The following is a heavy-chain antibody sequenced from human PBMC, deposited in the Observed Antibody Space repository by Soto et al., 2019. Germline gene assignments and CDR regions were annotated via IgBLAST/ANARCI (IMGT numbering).Heavy chain of an antibody. J-gene: IGHJ4*02. D-gene: IGHD3-22*01. CDR1: GGSISSYY. CDR2: IYYSGST. CDR3: ARAVPPHNYYDSSGFDY. Sequence: SETLSLTCTVSGGSISSYYWSWIRQPAGKGLEWIGYIYYSGSTYYNPSLKSRVTISVDTSKNQFSLKLSSVTAADTAVYYCARAVPPHNYYDSSGFDYWGQGTLVTVSS. V-gene: IGHV4-59*06.